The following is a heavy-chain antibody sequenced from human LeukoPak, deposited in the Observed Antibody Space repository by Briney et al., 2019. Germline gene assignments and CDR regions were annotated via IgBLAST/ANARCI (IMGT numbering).Heavy chain of an antibody. J-gene: IGHJ4*02. CDR3: ATGYCSSTNCRIDY. CDR1: GYTFTSYG. D-gene: IGHD2-2*03. CDR2: IRVYNGDT. Sequence: ASVKVSCTASGYTFTSYGISWVRQAPGQGLEWMGWIRVYNGDTNYAQKLQGRVTMTTDTSTSTAYMELRSLRSDDTAVYYCATGYCSSTNCRIDYWGQGTLVSVSS. V-gene: IGHV1-18*01.